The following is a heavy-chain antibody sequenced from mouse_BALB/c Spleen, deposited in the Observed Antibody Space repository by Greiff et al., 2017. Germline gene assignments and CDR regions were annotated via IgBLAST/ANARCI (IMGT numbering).Heavy chain of an antibody. CDR1: GYSITSGYS. V-gene: IGHV3-1*02. J-gene: IGHJ4*01. D-gene: IGHD2-4*01. CDR2: IHYSGST. CDR3: ASMWDYDDAMDY. Sequence: EVKLMESGPDLVKPSQSLSLTCTVTGYSITSGYSWHWIRQFPGNKLEWMGYIHYSGSTNYNPSLKSRISITRDTSKNQFFLQLNSVTTEDTATYYCASMWDYDDAMDYWGQGTSVTVSS.